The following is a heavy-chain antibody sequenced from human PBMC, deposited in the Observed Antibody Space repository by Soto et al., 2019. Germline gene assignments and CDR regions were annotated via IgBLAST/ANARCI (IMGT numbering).Heavy chain of an antibody. V-gene: IGHV3-30-3*01. J-gene: IGHJ4*02. CDR1: GFTFSSYA. D-gene: IGHD6-19*01. CDR2: ISYDGSNK. Sequence: QVQLVESGGGVVQPGRSLRLSCAASGFTFSSYAMHGVRQAPGKGLEWVAVISYDGSNKYYADSVKGRFTISRDNSKNTLYLQMNSLRAEDTAVYYCARDKSPYSSGWHNRHFDYWGQGTLVTVS. CDR3: ARDKSPYSSGWHNRHFDY.